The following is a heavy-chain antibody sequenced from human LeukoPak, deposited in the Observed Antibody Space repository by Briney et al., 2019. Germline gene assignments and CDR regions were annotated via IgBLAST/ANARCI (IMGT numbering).Heavy chain of an antibody. V-gene: IGHV1-69*13. CDR1: GGTFSSYA. CDR2: IIPIFGTA. D-gene: IGHD5-18*01. Sequence: SVKVSCKASGGTFSSYAISWVRQAPGQGLEWMGGIIPIFGTANYAQKFQGRVTITADESTSTAYMELSSLRSEDTAVYYCARGYAMVVPDAFDIWGQGTMVTVSS. CDR3: ARGYAMVVPDAFDI. J-gene: IGHJ3*02.